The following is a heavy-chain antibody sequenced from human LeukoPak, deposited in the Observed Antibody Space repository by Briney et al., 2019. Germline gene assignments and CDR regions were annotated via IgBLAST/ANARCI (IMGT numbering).Heavy chain of an antibody. V-gene: IGHV5-51*01. J-gene: IGHJ4*02. CDR2: IYPGDSDT. CDR3: ARGGGYSYVTFDC. D-gene: IGHD5-18*01. Sequence: GESLQISSMGSGYRFTNYCTDWVGQMPGKGLEWMGIIYPGDSDTRYSPSFQGQVTTTADKSISTAYLPWSSLKASDTAMYYSARGGGYSYVTFDCWGRGTLVTVSS. CDR1: GYRFTNYC.